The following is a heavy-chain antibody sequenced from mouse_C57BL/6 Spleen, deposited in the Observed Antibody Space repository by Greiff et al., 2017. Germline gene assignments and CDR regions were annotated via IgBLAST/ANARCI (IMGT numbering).Heavy chain of an antibody. CDR2: INPSSGYT. Sequence: VKLVESGAELAKPGASVKLSCKASGYTFTSYWMHWVKQRPGQGLEWIGYINPSSGYTKYNQKFKDKATLTADKSSSTAYMQLSSLTYEDSAVYYCANISEGYFYAMDYWGQGTSVTVSS. V-gene: IGHV1-7*01. CDR1: GYTFTSYW. J-gene: IGHJ4*01. CDR3: ANISEGYFYAMDY. D-gene: IGHD1-3*01.